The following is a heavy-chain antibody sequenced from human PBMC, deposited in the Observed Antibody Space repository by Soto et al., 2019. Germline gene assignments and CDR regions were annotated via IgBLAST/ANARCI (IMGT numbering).Heavy chain of an antibody. J-gene: IGHJ6*02. CDR3: AYLPCSGGSCYWFSFSGMDV. Sequence: QITLKESGPTLVKPTQTLTLTCTFSGFSLSTSGVGVAWIRQPPGKALEWLAIIYWDDDKRYRPSLESRLTITKDTSKHPVVLTMTNIDSADTATYYCAYLPCSGGSCYWFSFSGMDVWGQGTRVTVSS. CDR1: GFSLSTSGVG. CDR2: IYWDDDK. D-gene: IGHD2-15*01. V-gene: IGHV2-5*02.